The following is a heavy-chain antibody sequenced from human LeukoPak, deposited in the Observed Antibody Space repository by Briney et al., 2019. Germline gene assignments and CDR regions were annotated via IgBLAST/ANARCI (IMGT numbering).Heavy chain of an antibody. V-gene: IGHV4-34*01. CDR3: ARGGGWRYSSSWYYFDY. CDR2: INHSGST. CDR1: GGSISSYY. D-gene: IGHD6-13*01. J-gene: IGHJ4*02. Sequence: PSETLSLTCTVSGGSISSYYWSWIRQPPGKGLEWIGEINHSGSTNYNPSLKSRVTISVDTSKNQFSLKLSSVTAADTAVYYCARGGGWRYSSSWYYFDYWGQGTLVTVSS.